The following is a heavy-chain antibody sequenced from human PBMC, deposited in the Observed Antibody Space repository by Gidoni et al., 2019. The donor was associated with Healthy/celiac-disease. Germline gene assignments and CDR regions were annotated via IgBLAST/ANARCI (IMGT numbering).Heavy chain of an antibody. V-gene: IGHV3-21*01. CDR2: ISSSSSYI. CDR1: GFTFSSYS. D-gene: IGHD3-22*01. Sequence: EVQLVESGGGLVKPGGSLRLSCAASGFTFSSYSMNWVRQAPGKGLEWVSSISSSSSYIYYADSVKGRFTISRDNAKNSLYLQMNSLRAEDTAVYYCARDVHQWFTPFDPWGQGTLVTVSS. CDR3: ARDVHQWFTPFDP. J-gene: IGHJ5*02.